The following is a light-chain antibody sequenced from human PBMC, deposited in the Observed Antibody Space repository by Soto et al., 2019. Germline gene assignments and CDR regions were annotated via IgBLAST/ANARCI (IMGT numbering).Light chain of an antibody. CDR3: QQYNNWPRT. CDR2: GAS. CDR1: QSVSSSY. J-gene: IGKJ1*01. V-gene: IGKV3-20*01. Sequence: EIVLTQSPGTLSLSPGERATLSCRAIQSVSSSYLAWYQQKPGQAPRLLIYGASSRATGIPDRFSGSGSGTDFTLTISSLQSEDFAVYYCQQYNNWPRTFGQGTKVHI.